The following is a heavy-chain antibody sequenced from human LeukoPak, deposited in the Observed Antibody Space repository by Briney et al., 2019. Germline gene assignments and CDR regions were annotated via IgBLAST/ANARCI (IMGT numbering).Heavy chain of an antibody. D-gene: IGHD2-2*01. Sequence: SSETLSLTCTVSGGSISSGGYYWSWIRQPPGKGPEWIGYIYHSGSTYYNPSLKSRVTISVDRSKNQFSLKLSSVTAADTAVYYCARDVVGGIVVVPRGFDPWGQGTLVTVSS. CDR3: ARDVVGGIVVVPRGFDP. CDR2: IYHSGST. J-gene: IGHJ5*02. CDR1: GGSISSGGYY. V-gene: IGHV4-30-2*01.